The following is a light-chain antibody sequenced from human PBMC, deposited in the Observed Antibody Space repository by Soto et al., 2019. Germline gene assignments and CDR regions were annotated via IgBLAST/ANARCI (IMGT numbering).Light chain of an antibody. CDR2: AAS. CDR1: QSISSY. Sequence: DIQMTQSPSSLSASVGDRVTITCRASQSISSYLNWYQQKPGKAPKLLIYAASSLQSGVSSRFSGSGSGTDFTLTISSLQPEDFATYYCQQSYSTPLTFGGRTKVDIK. J-gene: IGKJ4*01. CDR3: QQSYSTPLT. V-gene: IGKV1-39*01.